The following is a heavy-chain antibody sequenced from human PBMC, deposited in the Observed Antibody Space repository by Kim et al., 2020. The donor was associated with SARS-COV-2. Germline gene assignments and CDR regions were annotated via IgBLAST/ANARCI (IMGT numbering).Heavy chain of an antibody. J-gene: IGHJ6*02. CDR3: ARGDPTIFEADV. V-gene: IGHV4-34*01. D-gene: IGHD3-3*01. Sequence: NYNPSLKSRVTISVDTSKNQFSLKLGSVTAADTAVYYCARGDPTIFEADVWGQGTTVTVSS.